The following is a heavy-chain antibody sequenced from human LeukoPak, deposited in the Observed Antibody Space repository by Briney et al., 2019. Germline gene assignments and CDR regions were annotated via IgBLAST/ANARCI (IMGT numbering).Heavy chain of an antibody. CDR3: AKEPGYYDSSGYYYDY. CDR2: INSDGSST. J-gene: IGHJ4*02. CDR1: GFTFSSYW. Sequence: GGSLRLSCAASGFTFSSYWMSWVRQAPGKGLVWVSRINSDGSSTSYADSVKGRFTISRDNAKNTLYLQMNSLRAEDTAVYCCAKEPGYYDSSGYYYDYWGQGTLVTVSS. D-gene: IGHD3-22*01. V-gene: IGHV3-74*01.